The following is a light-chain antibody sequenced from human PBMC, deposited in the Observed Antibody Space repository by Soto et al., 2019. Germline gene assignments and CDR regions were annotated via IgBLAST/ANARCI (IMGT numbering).Light chain of an antibody. J-gene: IGKJ2*01. CDR3: QQYGSSPPYT. CDR1: QTINNNF. Sequence: EIVMTQSPGTLSLSPGERATLSCRASQTINNNFLGWYQQKPGQPPRLLIFAPSRRATGIPDRFSGSGSGTDFTLTISRVEPGDFGVYYCQQYGSSPPYTFGLGTKLDIK. CDR2: APS. V-gene: IGKV3-20*01.